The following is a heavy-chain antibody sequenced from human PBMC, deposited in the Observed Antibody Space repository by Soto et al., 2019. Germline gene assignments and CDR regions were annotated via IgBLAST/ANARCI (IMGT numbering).Heavy chain of an antibody. CDR1: GGTFSSYA. CDR3: ARGQTGGVWGYYFDS. V-gene: IGHV1-69*12. D-gene: IGHD3-16*01. Sequence: QVQLVQSGAEVKKPGSSAKVSCKASGGTFSSYAIDWVRQDPGQGLEWMGGIIPIFGTADYAQKFQGRVTISADESTSTAYMELSSLRSEDTAVYYCARGQTGGVWGYYFDSWGQGTLVTVSS. CDR2: IIPIFGTA. J-gene: IGHJ4*02.